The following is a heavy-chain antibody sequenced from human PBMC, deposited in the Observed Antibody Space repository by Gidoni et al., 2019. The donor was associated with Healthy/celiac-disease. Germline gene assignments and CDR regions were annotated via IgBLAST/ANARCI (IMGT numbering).Heavy chain of an antibody. CDR1: GGSFSGYY. CDR2: INHSGST. Sequence: QVQLQQWGAGLLKPSETLSLTCAVSGGSFSGYYWSWIRQPPGKGLEWIGEINHSGSTNYNPSLKSRVTISVDTSKNQFSLKLSSVTAADTAVYYCARGPRGAAAGFDPWGQGTLVTVSS. V-gene: IGHV4-34*01. CDR3: ARGPRGAAAGFDP. D-gene: IGHD6-13*01. J-gene: IGHJ5*02.